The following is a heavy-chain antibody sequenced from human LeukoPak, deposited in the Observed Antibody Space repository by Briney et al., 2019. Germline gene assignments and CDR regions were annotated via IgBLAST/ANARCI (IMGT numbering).Heavy chain of an antibody. CDR1: GFTFSSYE. J-gene: IGHJ4*02. CDR3: ANDLGWIQLNLG. Sequence: GGSLRLSCAASGFTFSSYEMNWVRQAPGKGLEWVSYISSSGSTIYYADSVKGRFTISRDNAKNSLYLQRTSLRAEDTAVYYCANDLGWIQLNLGRGQGTLVTVSS. CDR2: ISSSGSTI. D-gene: IGHD5-18*01. V-gene: IGHV3-48*03.